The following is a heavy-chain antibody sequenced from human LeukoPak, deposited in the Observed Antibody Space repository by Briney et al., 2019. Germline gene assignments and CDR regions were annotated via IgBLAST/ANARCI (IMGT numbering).Heavy chain of an antibody. V-gene: IGHV3-64*01. CDR3: ARDRGSGGAFDI. CDR2: ISSNGGST. D-gene: IGHD6-19*01. Sequence: GGSLRLSCAASGFTFSSYAMHWVRQAPGKGLEYVSAISSNGGSTYYANSVKGRFTISRDNSKNTLYLQMGSLRAEDMAVYYCARDRGSGGAFDIWGQGTMVTVSS. J-gene: IGHJ3*02. CDR1: GFTFSSYA.